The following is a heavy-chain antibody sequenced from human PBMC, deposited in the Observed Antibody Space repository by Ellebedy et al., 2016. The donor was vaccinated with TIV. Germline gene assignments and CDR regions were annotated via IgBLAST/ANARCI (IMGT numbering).Heavy chain of an antibody. D-gene: IGHD5/OR15-5a*01. CDR3: TNGGLSNSPRHYFDS. CDR1: GFAFNSNA. CDR2: ISTVGANT. Sequence: GESLKISCAASGFAFNSNAMSWVRQAPGKGLEWVSTISTVGANTYYADSLKGRFTISRDNSKNTLYLQMNALRAEDTAIYYCTNGGLSNSPRHYFDSWGQGTLVTVSS. V-gene: IGHV3-23*01. J-gene: IGHJ4*02.